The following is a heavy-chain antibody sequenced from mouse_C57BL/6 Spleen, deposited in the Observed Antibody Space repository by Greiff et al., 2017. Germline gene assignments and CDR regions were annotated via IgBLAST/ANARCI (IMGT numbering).Heavy chain of an antibody. CDR1: GFTFSSYA. J-gene: IGHJ2*01. V-gene: IGHV5-9-1*02. CDR2: ISSGGDYI. D-gene: IGHD2-4*01. CDR3: TREGDDYNAVDY. Sequence: EVKLVESGEGLVKPGGSLKLSCAASGFTFSSYAMPWVRQTPGQRLEWVAYISSGGDYIYYADTVKGRFTISRDNARNTLYLQLSSLKSEDTAMYYCTREGDDYNAVDYWGQGTTLTVSS.